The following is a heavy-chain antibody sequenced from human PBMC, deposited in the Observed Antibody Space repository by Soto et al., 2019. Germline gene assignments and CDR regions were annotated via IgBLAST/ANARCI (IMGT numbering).Heavy chain of an antibody. D-gene: IGHD3-10*01. Sequence: QAQLVQSGAEVKKPGSPVKVSCKASGGTFNRETFSWVRQAPGQGLQWMGRIIPVLDVTEYPQNFQGRVTITADTSTSTVYLALSGLGSDDTAVYYCARGGKLGGDLDVWGKGTPVIVSS. V-gene: IGHV1-69*02. CDR1: GGTFNRET. CDR2: IIPVLDVT. CDR3: ARGGKLGGDLDV. J-gene: IGHJ6*04.